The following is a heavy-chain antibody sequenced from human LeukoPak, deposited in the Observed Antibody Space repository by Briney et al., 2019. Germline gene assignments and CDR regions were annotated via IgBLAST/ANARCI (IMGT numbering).Heavy chain of an antibody. D-gene: IGHD3-10*01. Sequence: GGSLRLSCAASGFTLSDYYMSWIRQAPGEGLEWVSYISSSSSYTNSADSVKGRFTISRDNAKNSLYVQLNSLRAGGRAVYYCARGGSGSYSDYFDYWGQGTLVTVSS. CDR2: ISSSSSYT. CDR3: ARGGSGSYSDYFDY. V-gene: IGHV3-11*06. CDR1: GFTLSDYY. J-gene: IGHJ4*02.